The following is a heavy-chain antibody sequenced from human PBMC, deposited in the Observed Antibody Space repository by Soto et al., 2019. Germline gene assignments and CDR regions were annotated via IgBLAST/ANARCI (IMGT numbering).Heavy chain of an antibody. CDR1: GGSISSSSYY. J-gene: IGHJ6*04. V-gene: IGHV4-39*01. Sequence: SETLSLTCTVSGGSISSSSYYWGWIRQPPGKGLEWIGSIYYSGSTYYNPSLKSRITISVDTSKNQFSLKLSSVTAADTAVYYCARAYYDFWSGSNYGMDVWGKGTTVT. CDR2: IYYSGST. D-gene: IGHD3-3*01. CDR3: ARAYYDFWSGSNYGMDV.